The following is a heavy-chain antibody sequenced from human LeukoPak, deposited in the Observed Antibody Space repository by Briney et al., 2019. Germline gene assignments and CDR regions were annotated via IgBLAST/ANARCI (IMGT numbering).Heavy chain of an antibody. CDR2: IKQDGREK. CDR3: ARDKYSSGWYWSDGYYYYYMDV. V-gene: IGHV3-7*01. Sequence: GGSLGLSCAASGFTFSSYWMSWVRQAPGGGLGWVANIKQDGREKNYTDSVRGELTISRDNAENSLFLQMNSLRAEDTAVYYCARDKYSSGWYWSDGYYYYYMDVWGKGTTVTVSS. CDR1: GFTFSSYW. D-gene: IGHD6-19*01. J-gene: IGHJ6*03.